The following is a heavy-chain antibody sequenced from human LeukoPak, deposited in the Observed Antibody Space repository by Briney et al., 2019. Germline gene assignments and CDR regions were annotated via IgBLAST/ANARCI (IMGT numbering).Heavy chain of an antibody. J-gene: IGHJ4*02. CDR3: ARTPNYCDSSGYPPPFDY. Sequence: TTSETLSLTCTVSGGSISSYYWSWIRQPPGKGLEWIGYIYYSGSTNYNPSLKSRVTISVDTSKNQFSLKLSSVTAADTAVYYCARTPNYCDSSGYPPPFDYWGQGTLVTVSS. D-gene: IGHD3-22*01. CDR2: IYYSGST. CDR1: GGSISSYY. V-gene: IGHV4-59*01.